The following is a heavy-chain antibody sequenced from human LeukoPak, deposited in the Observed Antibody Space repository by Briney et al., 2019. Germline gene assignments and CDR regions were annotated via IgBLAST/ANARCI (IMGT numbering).Heavy chain of an antibody. CDR3: ARVSESGYNFYSAIDY. J-gene: IGHJ4*02. Sequence: PGGSLRLSCAASGFTCSDYYMSWIRQAPGKGLEWVSYISSSGSTIYYADSVKGRFTISRDNAKNSLYLQMNSLRAEDTAVYYCARVSESGYNFYSAIDYWGQGTLVTVSS. CDR2: ISSSGSTI. V-gene: IGHV3-11*04. D-gene: IGHD5-24*01. CDR1: GFTCSDYY.